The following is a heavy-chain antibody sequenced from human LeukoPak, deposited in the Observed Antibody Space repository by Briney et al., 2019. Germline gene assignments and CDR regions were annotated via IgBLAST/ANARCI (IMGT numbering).Heavy chain of an antibody. Sequence: SETLSLTCTVSGRSIRSVYWNWIRQSAGKGLEWIGRIYATDLTNYNPSLKSRVTLSVDMSKNELSLTLKSVTAADTAVYYYARGFGSGTSPIDLWGQGALVTVSS. J-gene: IGHJ5*02. D-gene: IGHD3-10*01. CDR3: ARGFGSGTSPIDL. V-gene: IGHV4-4*07. CDR1: GRSIRSVY. CDR2: IYATDLT.